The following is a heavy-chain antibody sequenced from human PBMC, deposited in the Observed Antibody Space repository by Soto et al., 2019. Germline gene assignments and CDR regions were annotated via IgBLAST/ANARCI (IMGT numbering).Heavy chain of an antibody. CDR1: GFTLSDHY. J-gene: IGHJ4*02. Sequence: GGSLRLSCAVSGFTLSDHYMDWVRQAPGKGLEWIGRSRNKANSYSTEYAASVRGRFIISRDDFEKSLSLQMNSLKTEDTAVYYCVRGLNSFDSWGQGTLVTVSS. CDR2: SRNKANSYST. D-gene: IGHD1-26*01. V-gene: IGHV3-72*01. CDR3: VRGLNSFDS.